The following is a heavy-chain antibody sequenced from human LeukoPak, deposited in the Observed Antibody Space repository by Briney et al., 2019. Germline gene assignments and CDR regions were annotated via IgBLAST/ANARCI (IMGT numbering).Heavy chain of an antibody. D-gene: IGHD3-3*01. CDR2: IYYSGAT. J-gene: IGHJ4*02. Sequence: SETLSLTCTVSGGSISSYYWSWIRQPPGKGLEWIGYIYYSGATNYNPSLKSRVTISVDTSKNQFPLRLSSVTAADTAVYYCARAPFVEYNTAFFVWGQGTLVTVSS. V-gene: IGHV4-59*01. CDR1: GGSISSYY. CDR3: ARAPFVEYNTAFFV.